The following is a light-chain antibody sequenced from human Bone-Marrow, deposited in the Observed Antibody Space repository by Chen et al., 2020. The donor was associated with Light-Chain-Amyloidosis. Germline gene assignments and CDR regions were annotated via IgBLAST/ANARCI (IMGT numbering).Light chain of an antibody. CDR3: QSADSSGTYEVI. Sequence: SYELTQPPSVSVSPGQTARITCSGDDLPTKYAYWYQQKPGQAPVLVIHRDTERPSGSFERFSGASSETTATLTISGVQAEDEADYHCQSADSSGTYEVIFGGGTKLTVL. CDR1: DLPTKY. CDR2: RDT. V-gene: IGLV3-25*03. J-gene: IGLJ2*01.